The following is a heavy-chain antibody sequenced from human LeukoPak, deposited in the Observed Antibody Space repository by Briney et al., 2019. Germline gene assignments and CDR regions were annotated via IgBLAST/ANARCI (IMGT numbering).Heavy chain of an antibody. V-gene: IGHV1-18*01. CDR1: GYTFTSYG. J-gene: IGHJ6*03. Sequence: ASVKVSCKASGYTFTSYGISWVRQAPGQGLEWKGWISAYNGNTNYAQKLQGRVTMTTDTSTSTAYMELRSLRSDDTAVYYCARVIGSPPYYYYYYMDVWGKGTTVTVSS. D-gene: IGHD3-10*01. CDR3: ARVIGSPPYYYYYYMDV. CDR2: ISAYNGNT.